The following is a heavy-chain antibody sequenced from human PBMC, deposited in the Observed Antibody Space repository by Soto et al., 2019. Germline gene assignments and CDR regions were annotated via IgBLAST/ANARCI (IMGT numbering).Heavy chain of an antibody. Sequence: GGSLRLSCAASGFIFSSYEMNWVRQAPGKGLEWVSYIASGTYSIYYADSVKGRFTISRDNAKNSLYLQMDSLRAEDTAVYYCAKIAVAGDTYYYNMDVWGQGTTVTVSS. CDR1: GFIFSSYE. V-gene: IGHV3-48*03. CDR2: IASGTYSI. CDR3: AKIAVAGDTYYYNMDV. J-gene: IGHJ6*02. D-gene: IGHD6-19*01.